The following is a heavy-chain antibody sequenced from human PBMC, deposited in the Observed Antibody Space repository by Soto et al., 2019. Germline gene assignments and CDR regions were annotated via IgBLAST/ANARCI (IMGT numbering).Heavy chain of an antibody. CDR1: GYSFTSYW. CDR2: LYPGGSDT. J-gene: IGHJ3*02. Sequence: PGESLKISCKGSGYSFTSYWIGLVRQMPGKGLEWMGILYPGGSDTRYSPSFQGQVTISADKTLSTAYLQWSSLKASDTAMYYCARQDDSSGYRDPLDAFDIWGQGTMVTVSS. D-gene: IGHD3-22*01. CDR3: ARQDDSSGYRDPLDAFDI. V-gene: IGHV5-51*01.